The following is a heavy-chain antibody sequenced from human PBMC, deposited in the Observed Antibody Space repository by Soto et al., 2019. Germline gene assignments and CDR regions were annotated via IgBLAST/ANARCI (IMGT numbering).Heavy chain of an antibody. D-gene: IGHD1-7*01. V-gene: IGHV6-1*01. CDR1: GDSVSSNSAA. J-gene: IGHJ6*03. CDR2: TYYRSRWYN. CDR3: AGTTSHQWYYMDV. Sequence: PSQTLSXTCAISGDSVSSNSAAWNWIRLSPSRGLEWLARTYYRSRWYNDYAVSVRSRITVNPDTSKNQFSLQLTSVTPEDTAVYYCAGTTSHQWYYMDVWGKGTTVTVSS.